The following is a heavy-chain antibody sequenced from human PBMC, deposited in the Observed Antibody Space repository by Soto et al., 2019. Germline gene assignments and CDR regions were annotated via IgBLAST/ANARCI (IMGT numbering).Heavy chain of an antibody. Sequence: SETLSLTCAVSGGSISSGGYSWSWIRQPPGKGLEWIGYIYHSGSTYYNPSLKSRVTTSVDRSKNQFSLKLSSVTAADTAVYYCARGGTMIVGTFDYWGQGTLVTVSS. J-gene: IGHJ4*02. CDR3: ARGGTMIVGTFDY. CDR1: GGSISSGGYS. V-gene: IGHV4-30-2*01. D-gene: IGHD3-22*01. CDR2: IYHSGST.